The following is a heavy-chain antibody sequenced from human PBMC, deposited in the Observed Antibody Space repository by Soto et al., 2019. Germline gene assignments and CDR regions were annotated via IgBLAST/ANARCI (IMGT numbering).Heavy chain of an antibody. V-gene: IGHV3-30*03. CDR3: ARVVRGVATIATGFYLDY. Sequence: QVQLVDSGGGVVQPGRSLRLSCAASGFIFNSYGMHWIRQAPGKGLEWVAVISYDRSNIFYADSVKGRFTISRDNSNNTLYLQMNSLRADDTAVYYCARVVRGVATIATGFYLDYWGQGTLVTTPS. CDR1: GFIFNSYG. CDR2: ISYDRSNI. J-gene: IGHJ4*02. D-gene: IGHD5-12*01.